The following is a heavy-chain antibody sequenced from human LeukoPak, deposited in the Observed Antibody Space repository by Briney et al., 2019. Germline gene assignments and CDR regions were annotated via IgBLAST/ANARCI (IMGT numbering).Heavy chain of an antibody. J-gene: IGHJ4*01. D-gene: IGHD5-18*01. CDR2: ISGSGGST. Sequence: GGSLRLSCAASGFTFSSYAMSWVRQAPGKGLEWVSGISGSGGSTYYADSVKGRFTISRDNSKDTLYLQMNSLRAEDTAVYYCAKERGGYFYGQFAYWGQGTLVTVSS. V-gene: IGHV3-23*01. CDR1: GFTFSSYA. CDR3: AKERGGYFYGQFAY.